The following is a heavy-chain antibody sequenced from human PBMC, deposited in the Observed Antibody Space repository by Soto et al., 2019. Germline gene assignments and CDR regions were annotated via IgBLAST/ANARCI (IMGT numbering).Heavy chain of an antibody. CDR1: GGSISSGGYY. CDR3: ARERANFGDLEY. V-gene: IGHV4-31*03. J-gene: IGHJ4*02. Sequence: SETLSLTCTVSGGSISSGGYYWSWIRQHPGKGLEWIGYIYYSGSTYYNPSLKSRVTISVDTSKNQFPLKLSSVTAADTALYYWARERANFGDLEYWGQGALVTVSS. D-gene: IGHD4-17*01. CDR2: IYYSGST.